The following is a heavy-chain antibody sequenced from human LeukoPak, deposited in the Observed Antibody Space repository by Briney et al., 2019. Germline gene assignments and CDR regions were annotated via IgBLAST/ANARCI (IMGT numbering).Heavy chain of an antibody. CDR1: GFTFSSYA. J-gene: IGHJ4*02. CDR3: AKDEYSSSYLIDY. CDR2: ISGSGGST. D-gene: IGHD6-6*01. Sequence: GGSLRLSCAASGFTFSSYAMSWVRQAPGKGLEWVSAISGSGGSTYYADSVKGRFTISRGNSKSTLYLQMNSLRAEDTAVYYCAKDEYSSSYLIDYWGQGTLVTVSS. V-gene: IGHV3-23*01.